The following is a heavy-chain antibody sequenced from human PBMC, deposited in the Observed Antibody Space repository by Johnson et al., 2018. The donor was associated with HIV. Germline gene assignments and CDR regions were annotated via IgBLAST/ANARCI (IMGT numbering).Heavy chain of an antibody. J-gene: IGHJ3*02. CDR2: ITGSGGST. D-gene: IGHD2/OR15-2a*01. CDR1: GFTFSNYA. V-gene: IGHV3-23*04. Sequence: VQLVESGGGLVQPGGSLRLSCVASGFTFSNYAMSWVRQAPGKGLEWVSAITGSGGSTYYADSVKGRFTISRDNSKNTLYLQMNSLRAEDTAIYYCAKDRGTTRAFDIWGQGTMVTVSS. CDR3: AKDRGTTRAFDI.